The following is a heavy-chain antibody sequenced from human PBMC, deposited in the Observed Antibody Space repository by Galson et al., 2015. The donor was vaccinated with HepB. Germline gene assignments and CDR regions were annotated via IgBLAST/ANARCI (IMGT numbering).Heavy chain of an antibody. D-gene: IGHD2-8*01. CDR2: ISYDGSNK. V-gene: IGHV3-30-3*01. J-gene: IGHJ5*02. CDR3: ARSEAMVYNWFDP. Sequence: SLRLSCAASGFTFSSYAMHWVRQAPGKGLEWVAVISYDGSNKYYADSVKGRFTISRDNSKNTLYLQMNSLRAEDTAVYYCARSEAMVYNWFDPWGQGTLVTVSS. CDR1: GFTFSSYA.